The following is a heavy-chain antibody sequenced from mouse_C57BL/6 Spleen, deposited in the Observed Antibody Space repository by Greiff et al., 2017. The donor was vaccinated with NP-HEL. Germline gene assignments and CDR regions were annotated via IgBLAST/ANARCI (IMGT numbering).Heavy chain of an antibody. CDR2: IRSKSNNYAT. D-gene: IGHD1-1*01. CDR1: GFSFNTYA. V-gene: IGHV10-1*01. CDR3: VRQDHYGDYFDY. Sequence: EVKLVESGGGLVQPKGSLKLSCAASGFSFNTYAMNWVRQAPGKGLEWVARIRSKSNNYATYYADSVKDRFTISRDDSESMLYLQMNNLKTEDTAMYYCVRQDHYGDYFDYWGQGTTLTVSS. J-gene: IGHJ2*01.